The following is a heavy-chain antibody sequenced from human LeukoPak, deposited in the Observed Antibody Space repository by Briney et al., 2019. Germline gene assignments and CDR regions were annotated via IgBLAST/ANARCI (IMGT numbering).Heavy chain of an antibody. J-gene: IGHJ4*02. CDR3: ARDRAGNYYDYVWGSYRPFDY. CDR2: IKQDGSEK. V-gene: IGHV3-7*01. Sequence: GGSLRLSCAASGFTVSNNYMSWVRQAPGKGLEWVANIKQDGSEKYYVDSVKGRFTISRGNAKNSLYLQMNSLRAEDTAVYYCARDRAGNYYDYVWGSYRPFDYWGQGTLVTVSS. D-gene: IGHD3-16*02. CDR1: GFTVSNNY.